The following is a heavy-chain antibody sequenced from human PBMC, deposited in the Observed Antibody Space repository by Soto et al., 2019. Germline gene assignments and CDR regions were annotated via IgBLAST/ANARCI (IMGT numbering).Heavy chain of an antibody. J-gene: IGHJ6*02. CDR2: IDPSDSYT. D-gene: IGHD2-15*01. CDR3: ARDIVVVVAARERYYYYYGMDV. Sequence: EVQLVQSGAEVKKPGESLRISCKGSGYSFTSYWISWVRQMPGKGLEWMGRIDPSDSYTNYSPSFQGHVTISADKSISTAYLQWSSLKASDTAMYYCARDIVVVVAARERYYYYYGMDVWGQGTTVTVSS. CDR1: GYSFTSYW. V-gene: IGHV5-10-1*03.